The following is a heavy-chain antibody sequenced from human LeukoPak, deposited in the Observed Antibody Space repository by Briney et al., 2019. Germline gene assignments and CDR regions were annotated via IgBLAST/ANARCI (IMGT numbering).Heavy chain of an antibody. CDR2: IYPGDSDT. Sequence: GESLKISCKGSGYSFTSYWIGWVRQMPGKGLEWKGIIYPGDSDTRYSPSFQGQVTISADKSISTAYLQWSSLKASDTAMYYCARLLDEGGYSSSWPAEYFQHWGQGTLVTVSS. D-gene: IGHD6-13*01. V-gene: IGHV5-51*01. CDR1: GYSFTSYW. CDR3: ARLLDEGGYSSSWPAEYFQH. J-gene: IGHJ1*01.